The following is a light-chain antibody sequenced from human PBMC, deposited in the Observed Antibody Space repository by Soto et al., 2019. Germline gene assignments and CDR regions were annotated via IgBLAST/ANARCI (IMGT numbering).Light chain of an antibody. CDR1: QSVSPY. CDR3: QQCSDWPRT. CDR2: DVS. J-gene: IGKJ1*01. V-gene: IGKV3-11*01. Sequence: EIVLTQSPATLSLSPGERATLSCRASQSVSPYLAWYQHKPGQAPRLLIYDVSYRPTGIPARFSGSGSGTELTLTISRLKAEDFSFLYCQQCSDWPRTFGQGTKVEVK.